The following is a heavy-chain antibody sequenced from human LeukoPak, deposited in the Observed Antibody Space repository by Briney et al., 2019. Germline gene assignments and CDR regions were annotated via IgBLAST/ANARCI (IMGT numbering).Heavy chain of an antibody. J-gene: IGHJ5*02. CDR1: GYSISSGYY. Sequence: SETLSLTCAVSGYSISSGYYWGWIRQPPGKGVEWSGSIYHSGSTYYNPFLKSRVTISVDTSKHQFSLKLSSVTAADTAVYYCARHALGYCSGSSCLNLFDPGGQGTLVTVS. CDR2: IYHSGST. V-gene: IGHV4-38-2*01. CDR3: ARHALGYCSGSSCLNLFDP. D-gene: IGHD2-15*01.